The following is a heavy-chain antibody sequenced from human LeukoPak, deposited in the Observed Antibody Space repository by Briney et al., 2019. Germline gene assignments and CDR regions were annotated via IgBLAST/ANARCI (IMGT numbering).Heavy chain of an antibody. CDR2: IYYSGST. D-gene: IGHD2-21*02. V-gene: IGHV4-31*03. Sequence: SETLSLTCTVSGGSISSGGYYWSWIRQHPGKGLEWIGYIYYSGSTYCNPSLKSRVTISVDTSKNQFSLKLSSVTAADTAVYYCARERQQVAYCGGDCYVYYFDYWGQGTLVTVSS. CDR3: ARERQQVAYCGGDCYVYYFDY. J-gene: IGHJ4*02. CDR1: GGSISSGGYY.